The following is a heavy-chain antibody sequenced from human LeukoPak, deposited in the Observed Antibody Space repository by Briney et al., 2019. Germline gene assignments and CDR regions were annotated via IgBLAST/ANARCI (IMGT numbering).Heavy chain of an antibody. V-gene: IGHV3-30*18. D-gene: IGHD4-23*01. CDR3: AKDITRYGGNAVDY. CDR1: GFTFSYYG. Sequence: GRSLRLSCAASGFTFSYYGIHWVRQARGKGLEWVAVISYDGSNKYYADSVKGRFTISRDNSKNTLYLQMNSLRAEDTAVYYCAKDITRYGGNAVDYWGQGTLVTVSS. CDR2: ISYDGSNK. J-gene: IGHJ4*02.